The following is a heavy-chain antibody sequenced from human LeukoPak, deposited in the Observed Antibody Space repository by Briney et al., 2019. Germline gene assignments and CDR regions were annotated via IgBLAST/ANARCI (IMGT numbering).Heavy chain of an antibody. J-gene: IGHJ4*02. D-gene: IGHD5-12*01. CDR3: ARGRGYSGYSYYFDY. Sequence: ASVKVSCKASGYTFTSYGISWVRQAPGQGLEWMGWISAYNGNTNYAQKLQGRVTMTTDTSTSTAYMELRSLRSEDTAVYYCARGRGYSGYSYYFDYWGQGTLVTVSS. CDR2: ISAYNGNT. V-gene: IGHV1-18*04. CDR1: GYTFTSYG.